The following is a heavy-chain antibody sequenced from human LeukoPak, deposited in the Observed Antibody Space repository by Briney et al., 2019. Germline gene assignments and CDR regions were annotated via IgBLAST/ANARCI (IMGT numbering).Heavy chain of an antibody. D-gene: IGHD3-3*01. V-gene: IGHV3-7*01. J-gene: IGHJ5*02. CDR2: IKQDGSEK. CDR3: ARDCNYDFCSLGFDP. Sequence: GGSLRLSCAASGFTFSSYWMSWVRQAPGKGLEWVANIKQDGSEKYYVDSVKGRFTISRDNAKNSLYLRMNSLRAEDTAVYYCARDCNYDFCSLGFDPWGQGTLVTVSS. CDR1: GFTFSSYW.